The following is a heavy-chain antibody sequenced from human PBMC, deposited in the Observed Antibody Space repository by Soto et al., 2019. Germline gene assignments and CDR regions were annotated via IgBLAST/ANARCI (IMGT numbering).Heavy chain of an antibody. J-gene: IGHJ4*02. CDR3: AKDPRPEYNNEWHYFDY. CDR1: GITFTNYA. V-gene: IGHV3-23*01. D-gene: IGHD1-20*01. CDR2: INAKGENT. Sequence: VLESGGGLVQPGESLSLSCAASGITFTNYAMSWVRQAPGKGLEWVSGINAKGENTYYADSAKGRFTISRDDAKNTLYLQMNSLRVEDTAIYYCAKDPRPEYNNEWHYFDYWGQGTLVTVSS.